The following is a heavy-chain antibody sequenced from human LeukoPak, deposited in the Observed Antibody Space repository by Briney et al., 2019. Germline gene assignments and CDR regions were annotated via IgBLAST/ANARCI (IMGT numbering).Heavy chain of an antibody. CDR3: AKGPLYYYGDNAWFGP. CDR1: GFTFSSSA. Sequence: GRSLTLSCAASGFTFSSSAMHWVRQAPGKGLEWVAVVFSDGIYKYYADSVKGRFTISRDNSKNMLFLQMNSLRAEDTAVYYCAKGPLYYYGDNAWFGPWGQGTLVTVSS. J-gene: IGHJ5*02. CDR2: VFSDGIYK. D-gene: IGHD4-17*01. V-gene: IGHV3-30*18.